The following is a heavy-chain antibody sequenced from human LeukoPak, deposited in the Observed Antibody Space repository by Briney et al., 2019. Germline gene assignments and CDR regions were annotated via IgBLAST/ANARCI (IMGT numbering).Heavy chain of an antibody. J-gene: IGHJ5*02. Sequence: SETLSLTCAVYGGSFSAYYWSWIRQPPGKGLEWIGEINHRGRPNYSPSLKSRVTISVDMSKNEFSLRLSSVTAAETAMYYCASLRYDSSAYDHPLPHHWGQGTLVTVSS. D-gene: IGHD3-22*01. CDR1: GGSFSAYY. V-gene: IGHV4-34*01. CDR3: ASLRYDSSAYDHPLPHH. CDR2: INHRGRP.